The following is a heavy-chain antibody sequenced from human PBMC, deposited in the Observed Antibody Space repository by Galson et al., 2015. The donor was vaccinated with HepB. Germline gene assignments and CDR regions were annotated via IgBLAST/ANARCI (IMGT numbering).Heavy chain of an antibody. J-gene: IGHJ6*03. D-gene: IGHD5-18*01. CDR1: GGTFSSYA. CDR2: IIPIFGTA. CDR3: ARNQVGRDTAMDEPYYYYMDV. V-gene: IGHV1-69*13. Sequence: SVKVSCKASGGTFSSYAISWVRQAPGQGLEWMGGIIPIFGTANYAQKFQGRVTITADESTSTAYMELSSLRSEDTAVYYCARNQVGRDTAMDEPYYYYMDVWGKGTTVTVSS.